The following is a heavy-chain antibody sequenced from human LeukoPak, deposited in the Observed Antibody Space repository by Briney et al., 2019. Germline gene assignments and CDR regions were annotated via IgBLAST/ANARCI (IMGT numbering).Heavy chain of an antibody. CDR1: GDSVSSNSAA. D-gene: IGHD6-19*01. Sequence: SQTLSLTCAISGDSVSSNSAAWNWIRQSPSRDLEWLGRTYYRSKWYNDYAVSVKSRITINPDTSKNQFSLQLNSVTPEDTAVYYCARLVSSGWYWPGGAFDIWGQGTMVTVSS. CDR2: TYYRSKWYN. CDR3: ARLVSSGWYWPGGAFDI. V-gene: IGHV6-1*01. J-gene: IGHJ3*02.